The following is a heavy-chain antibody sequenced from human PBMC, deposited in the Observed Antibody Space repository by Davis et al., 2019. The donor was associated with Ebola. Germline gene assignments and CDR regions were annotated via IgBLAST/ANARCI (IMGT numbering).Heavy chain of an antibody. J-gene: IGHJ4*02. D-gene: IGHD3-16*01. Sequence: MPSETLSLTCTVSGASVSSGTNYWAWIRQSPGKGLECIGEVDDGGRVHYNPSLKSRVSISLDTSKNQFSLKVTSMTAADTAVYYCTNYDSWGQGAHVTVSS. V-gene: IGHV4-39*07. CDR2: VDDGGRV. CDR3: TNYDS. CDR1: GASVSSGTNY.